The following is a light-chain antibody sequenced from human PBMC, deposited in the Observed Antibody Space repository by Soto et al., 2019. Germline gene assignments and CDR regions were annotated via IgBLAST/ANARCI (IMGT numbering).Light chain of an antibody. Sequence: DIVLTQSPGTLSLSPGERVTLSCRASQSVSNNYLAWYQQKPGQAPRLLIYGASNRATGIPDRFSGSGSGTDFTLTISRLEPEDFAVYYCQQYGSSPVTFGPGTKVDIK. CDR2: GAS. V-gene: IGKV3-20*01. J-gene: IGKJ3*01. CDR1: QSVSNNY. CDR3: QQYGSSPVT.